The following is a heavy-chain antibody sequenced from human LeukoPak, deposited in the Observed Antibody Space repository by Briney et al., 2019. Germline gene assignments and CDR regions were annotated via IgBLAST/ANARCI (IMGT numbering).Heavy chain of an antibody. J-gene: IGHJ4*02. Sequence: GASVKVSCKASGGTFSSYAISWVRQAPGQGLEWMGWINPNSGGTNYAPRFQGRVTMSSDKYSNTVYMELNRLTFDDTAVYYCAKEGTSLDFDFWGLGSRVTVSS. V-gene: IGHV1-2*02. CDR2: INPNSGGT. CDR3: AKEGTSLDFDF. D-gene: IGHD3-3*02. CDR1: GGTFSSYA.